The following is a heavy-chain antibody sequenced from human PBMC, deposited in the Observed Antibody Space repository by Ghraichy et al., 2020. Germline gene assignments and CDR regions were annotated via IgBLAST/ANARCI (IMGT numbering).Heavy chain of an antibody. J-gene: IGHJ6*02. Sequence: GGSLRLSCAASGFTFSSYSMNWVRQAPGKGLEWVSSISSSSSYIYYADSVKGRFTISRDNAKNSLYLQMNSLRAEDTAVYYCARDEVLWFREYYYGMDVWGQGTTVTVSS. CDR2: ISSSSSYI. CDR1: GFTFSSYS. D-gene: IGHD3-10*01. V-gene: IGHV3-21*01. CDR3: ARDEVLWFREYYYGMDV.